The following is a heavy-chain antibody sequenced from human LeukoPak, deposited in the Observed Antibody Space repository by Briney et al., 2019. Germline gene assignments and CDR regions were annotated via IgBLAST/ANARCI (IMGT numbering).Heavy chain of an antibody. Sequence: GGSLRLSCAASGFTFSSYDMHWVRQATGKGLEWVSAIGTAGDTYYPGSVKGRFTISRENAKNSLYLQMNSLRAGDTAVYYCARDRYGSGGFDPWGQGTLVTVSS. V-gene: IGHV3-13*01. CDR1: GFTFSSYD. J-gene: IGHJ5*02. CDR2: IGTAGDT. CDR3: ARDRYGSGGFDP. D-gene: IGHD6-19*01.